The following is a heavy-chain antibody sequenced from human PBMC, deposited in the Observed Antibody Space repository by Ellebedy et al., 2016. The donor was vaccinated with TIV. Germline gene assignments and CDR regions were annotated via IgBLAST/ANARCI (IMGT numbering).Heavy chain of an antibody. J-gene: IGHJ4*02. CDR2: INSDGSTT. CDR3: ATGYDFLTGRDY. V-gene: IGHV3-74*01. Sequence: GESLKISCAASGFTIRNYWMHWVRQVPGKGLVWVSRINSDGSTTHYAGSVKGRFTISRDNNRNTVYLQMNRLRVEDTALYYCATGYDFLTGRDYWGQGTLVTVSS. D-gene: IGHD3-9*01. CDR1: GFTIRNYW.